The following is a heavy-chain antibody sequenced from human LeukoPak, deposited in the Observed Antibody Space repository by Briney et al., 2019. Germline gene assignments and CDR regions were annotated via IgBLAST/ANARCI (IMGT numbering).Heavy chain of an antibody. CDR3: AKSPPHDFWSGYPYYYYYYMDV. J-gene: IGHJ6*03. Sequence: GGSLRLSCEASGFTFSSYAMSWVRQAPGKGLEWVSAISGSGGSTYYADYVKGRFTIPRDNSKNTLYLQMNSLRAEDTAVYYCAKSPPHDFWSGYPYYYYYYMDVWGKGTTVTVSS. D-gene: IGHD3-3*01. CDR1: GFTFSSYA. CDR2: ISGSGGST. V-gene: IGHV3-23*01.